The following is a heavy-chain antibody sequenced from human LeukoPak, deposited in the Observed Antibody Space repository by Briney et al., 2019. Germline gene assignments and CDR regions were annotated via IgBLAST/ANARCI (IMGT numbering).Heavy chain of an antibody. Sequence: SETLPLTCTVSGGSISSYYWSWIRQPPGKGLEWIGYIYYSGSTNYNPSLKSRVTISVDTSKNQFSLKLSSVTAADTAVYYCAGLQLTYYDSSGYEKYFDYWGQGTLVTVSS. CDR2: IYYSGST. J-gene: IGHJ4*02. CDR1: GGSISSYY. D-gene: IGHD3-22*01. V-gene: IGHV4-59*01. CDR3: AGLQLTYYDSSGYEKYFDY.